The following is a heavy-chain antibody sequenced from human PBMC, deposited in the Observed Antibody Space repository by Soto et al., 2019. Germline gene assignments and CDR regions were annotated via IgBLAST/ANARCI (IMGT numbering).Heavy chain of an antibody. CDR3: AKFEGHPLEYWYLDF. D-gene: IGHD1-1*01. CDR1: GFTFSAYA. CDR2: IHGGGGAT. Sequence: EVQLLESGGGLVQPGGSLRLSCAASGFTFSAYAMGWVRQAPGKGLEWVSTIHGGGGATHYADSVKGRFTISRDDSKNTLYAQMNSVRDEDTAVYSSAKFEGHPLEYWYLDFWGRGTLVTVSS. J-gene: IGHJ2*01. V-gene: IGHV3-23*01.